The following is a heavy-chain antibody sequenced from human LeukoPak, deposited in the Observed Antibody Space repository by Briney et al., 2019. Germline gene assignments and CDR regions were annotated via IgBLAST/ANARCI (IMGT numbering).Heavy chain of an antibody. D-gene: IGHD4-23*01. Sequence: ASVKVSCKASGYTFTSYDINWVRQATGQGLEWMGWMNPNSGNTGYAQKFQGRVTMTRNTSISTAYMELSSLRSEDTAMYYCARVYRQLRPYYFDYWGQGTLVTVSS. CDR3: ARVYRQLRPYYFDY. J-gene: IGHJ4*02. V-gene: IGHV1-8*01. CDR1: GYTFTSYD. CDR2: MNPNSGNT.